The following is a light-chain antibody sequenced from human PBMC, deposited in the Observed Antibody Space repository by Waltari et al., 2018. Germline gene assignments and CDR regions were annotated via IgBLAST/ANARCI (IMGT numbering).Light chain of an antibody. V-gene: IGKV1-39*01. CDR2: GKS. J-gene: IGKJ2*01. CDR3: QQSYGPPYT. CDR1: QSISKY. Sequence: DIQMTQSPSSLSASLGDRVTITCRASQSISKYLNWYQQRPGKAPKLLIYGKSSLQSGVPSRFSCSGSGTDFTLTINTLQPEDFATYFCQQSYGPPYTFGQGTRLEIK.